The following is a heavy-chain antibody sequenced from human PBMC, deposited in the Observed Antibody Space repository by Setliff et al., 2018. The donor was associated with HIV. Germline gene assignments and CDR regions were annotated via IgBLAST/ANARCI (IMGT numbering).Heavy chain of an antibody. CDR3: ARGRGITLIAEFDY. V-gene: IGHV3-21*01. CDR2: ISSSSSYI. Sequence: PVGSLRLSCAASGFTFSSYSLHLVRQAPGKGLEWVSSISSSSSYIYYADSVKGRFTISRDNAKNSLYLQMNSLRAEDTAVYYCARGRGITLIAEFDYWGQGTVVTVSS. J-gene: IGHJ4*02. D-gene: IGHD3-22*01. CDR1: GFTFSSYS.